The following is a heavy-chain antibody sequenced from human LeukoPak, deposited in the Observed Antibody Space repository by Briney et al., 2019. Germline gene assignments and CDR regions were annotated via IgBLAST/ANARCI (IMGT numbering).Heavy chain of an antibody. CDR3: ARGRQWLDKGYFDS. CDR1: GFTFKNYW. D-gene: IGHD6-19*01. J-gene: IGHJ4*02. CDR2: IKQDGGEK. V-gene: IGHV3-7*05. Sequence: GGSLRLSCTASGFTFKNYWMGWVRQAPGKGLEWVANIKQDGGEKYYVDSVKGRFNISRDNAKNSLYLQMNSLRADDTAVYYCARGRQWLDKGYFDSWGEGTLVTVSS.